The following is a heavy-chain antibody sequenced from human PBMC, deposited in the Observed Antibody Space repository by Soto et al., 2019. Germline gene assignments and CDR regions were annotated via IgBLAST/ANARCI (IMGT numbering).Heavy chain of an antibody. CDR2: ISISSRTR. CDR1: GFTFSSYV. J-gene: IGHJ4*02. D-gene: IGHD3-10*01. Sequence: EVQLVESGGGLVQPGGSLRLSCAASGFTFSSYVINWVRQAPGKGLEWVSYISISSRTRYYADSVRGRFTISRDNAKNSLYLQMNSLRDEDTAVYYCARGGGFFDYWGQGTLVTVSS. CDR3: ARGGGFFDY. V-gene: IGHV3-48*02.